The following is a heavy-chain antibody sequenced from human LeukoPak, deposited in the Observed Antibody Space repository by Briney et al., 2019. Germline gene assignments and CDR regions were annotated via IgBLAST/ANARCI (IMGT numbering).Heavy chain of an antibody. V-gene: IGHV1-46*01. J-gene: IGHJ4*02. CDR3: ARVRQRFGELSPFDY. Sequence: ASVKVSCKASGYTFTSYYMHWVRQAPGQGLEWMGIINPSGGSTSYAQKFQGRVTMTRDTSTSTVYMELSSLRSEDTAVYYCARVRQRFGELSPFDYWGQGTLVTVSS. CDR2: INPSGGST. D-gene: IGHD3-10*01. CDR1: GYTFTSYY.